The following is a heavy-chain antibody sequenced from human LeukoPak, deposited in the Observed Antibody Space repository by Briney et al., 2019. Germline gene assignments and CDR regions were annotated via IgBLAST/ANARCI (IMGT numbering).Heavy chain of an antibody. CDR3: AKDQIVGATETTPFDY. D-gene: IGHD1-26*01. CDR2: ITGSGSNT. Sequence: GGSLRLSCAASGFTFSSYAMSWVRQAPGKGLEWVSAITGSGSNTYYADSVEGRFTISRDNSKNTLYLQMNSLRAEDTAVYYCAKDQIVGATETTPFDYWGQGTLVTVSS. CDR1: GFTFSSYA. V-gene: IGHV3-23*01. J-gene: IGHJ4*02.